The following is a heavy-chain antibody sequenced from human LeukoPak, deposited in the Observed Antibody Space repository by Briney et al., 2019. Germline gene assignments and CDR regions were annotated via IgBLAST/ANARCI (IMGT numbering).Heavy chain of an antibody. J-gene: IGHJ4*02. V-gene: IGHV3-23*01. CDR2: ISGSGGST. D-gene: IGHD5-18*01. CDR3: AKDGGLQLWLPRPFDY. CDR1: GFTVSSNY. Sequence: GSLRLSCAASGFTVSSNYMSWVRQAPGKGLEWVSAISGSGGSTYYADSVKGRFTISRDNSKNTLYLQMNSLRAEDTAVYYCAKDGGLQLWLPRPFDYWGQGTLVTVSS.